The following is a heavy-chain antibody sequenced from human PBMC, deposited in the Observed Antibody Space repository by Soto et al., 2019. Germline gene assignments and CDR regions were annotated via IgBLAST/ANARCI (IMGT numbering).Heavy chain of an antibody. CDR1: GFSLNTTGIG. CDR2: MNCDDDK. CDR3: AWITQVGANSSSWYQSKPTYYFDY. V-gene: IGHV2-70*11. J-gene: IGHJ4*02. Sequence: GSGPTLANPTQTFTLTCYFFGFSLNTTGIGVSCIRQPPGKALYWHPRMNCDDDKYYSTSLKTRLTISKDTSKNQGVLTMANMDPVDRATYYCAWITQVGANSSSWYQSKPTYYFDYWGKGTLVTVS. D-gene: IGHD6-13*01.